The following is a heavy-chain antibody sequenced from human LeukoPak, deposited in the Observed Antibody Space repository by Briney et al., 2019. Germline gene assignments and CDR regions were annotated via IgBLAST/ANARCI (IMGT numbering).Heavy chain of an antibody. V-gene: IGHV3-11*06. D-gene: IGHD3-10*01. CDR2: ISSSSSYT. J-gene: IGHJ4*02. CDR1: GFTFSDYY. Sequence: PGGSLRLSCAASGFTFSDYYMSWIRQAPGKGLEWVSYISSSSSYTNYADSVKGRFTISRDNAKNSLYLQMNSLRAEDTAVYYCARSPSMVRGVITFFDYWGQGTLVTASS. CDR3: ARSPSMVRGVITFFDY.